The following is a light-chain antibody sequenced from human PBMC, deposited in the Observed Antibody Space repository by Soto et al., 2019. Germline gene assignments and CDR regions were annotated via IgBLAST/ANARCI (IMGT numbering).Light chain of an antibody. CDR3: SSYTSNSTLVV. CDR2: DVS. V-gene: IGLV2-14*01. J-gene: IGLJ2*01. Sequence: QSALTQPASVSGSPGQSITISCTGTSSDVGGYNYVSWYRQHPGKAPKLMIYDVSNWPSGVSHRFSGSKSGNTASLTISGLQAEDEADYYCSSYTSNSTLVVFGGGTKLTVL. CDR1: SSDVGGYNY.